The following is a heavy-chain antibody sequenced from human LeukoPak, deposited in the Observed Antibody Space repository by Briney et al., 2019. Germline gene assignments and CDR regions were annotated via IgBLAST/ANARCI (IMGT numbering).Heavy chain of an antibody. J-gene: IGHJ6*03. D-gene: IGHD5-12*01. V-gene: IGHV3-23*01. CDR3: AKHVDIVATNYYYMDV. Sequence: GGSLRLSCAASGFTFSSYAMSWVRQAPGKGLEWVSAISGSGGSTYYADSVKGRFTISRDNSKNTLYLQMNSLRAEDTAVYYCAKHVDIVATNYYYMDVWGKGTTVTVSS. CDR1: GFTFSSYA. CDR2: ISGSGGST.